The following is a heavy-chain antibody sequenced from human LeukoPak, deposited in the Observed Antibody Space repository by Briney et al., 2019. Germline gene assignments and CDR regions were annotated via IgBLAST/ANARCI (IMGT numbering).Heavy chain of an antibody. Sequence: PGGSLRLSCAASGFTFSSYAMHWVRQAPGKGLEYVSAISSNGGSAYYANSVKGRFTISRDNSKNTLYLQMGSLRAEDMAVYYCARAYVLSRYYGMDVWGQGTTVTVSS. CDR3: ARAYVLSRYYGMDV. CDR2: ISSNGGSA. V-gene: IGHV3-64*01. J-gene: IGHJ6*02. D-gene: IGHD3-16*01. CDR1: GFTFSSYA.